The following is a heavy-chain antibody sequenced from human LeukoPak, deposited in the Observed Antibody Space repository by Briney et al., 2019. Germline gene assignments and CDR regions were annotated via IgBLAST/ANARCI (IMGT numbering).Heavy chain of an antibody. CDR1: GYTLTSYG. CDR3: ARDVGGYSYGPGAFDI. D-gene: IGHD5-18*01. Sequence: ASVKVSCKASGYTLTSYGISWVRQAPGQGLEWMGWISAYNGNTNYAQKLQGRVTMTTDTSTSTAYMELRSLRSDDTAVYYCARDVGGYSYGPGAFDIWGQGTMVTVSS. J-gene: IGHJ3*02. V-gene: IGHV1-18*01. CDR2: ISAYNGNT.